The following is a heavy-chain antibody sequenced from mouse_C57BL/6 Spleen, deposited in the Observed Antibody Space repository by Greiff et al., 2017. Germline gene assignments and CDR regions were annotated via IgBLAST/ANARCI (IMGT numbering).Heavy chain of an antibody. CDR1: GYTFTDYY. V-gene: IGHV1-26*01. Sequence: EVQLQQSGPELVKPGASVKISCKASGYTFTDYYMNWVKQSPGKSLEWIGDINPNNGGTSYNQKFKGKATLTVDKSSSTAYMELRSLTSEDSAVYYCAVITTVPYFDDWGQGTTLTVSS. J-gene: IGHJ2*01. CDR3: AVITTVPYFDD. CDR2: INPNNGGT. D-gene: IGHD1-1*01.